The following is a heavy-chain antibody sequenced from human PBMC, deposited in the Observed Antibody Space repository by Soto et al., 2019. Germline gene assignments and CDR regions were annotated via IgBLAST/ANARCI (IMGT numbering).Heavy chain of an antibody. J-gene: IGHJ4*02. Sequence: GGSLRLSCAASGFTVSSNYMSWVRQAPGKGLEWVSVIYSGGSTYYADSVKGRFTISRDNSKNTLYLQMNSLRAEDTAVYYCASSQPTLITMVRGVIIQAPDYWGQGTLVTVSS. CDR2: IYSGGST. CDR3: ASSQPTLITMVRGVIIQAPDY. V-gene: IGHV3-66*01. CDR1: GFTVSSNY. D-gene: IGHD3-10*01.